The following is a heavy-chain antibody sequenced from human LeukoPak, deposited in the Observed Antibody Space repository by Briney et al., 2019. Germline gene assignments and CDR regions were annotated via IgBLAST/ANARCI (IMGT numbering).Heavy chain of an antibody. CDR1: GFTFSIYG. J-gene: IGHJ6*03. CDR3: ARRRGLELTYYYHMDV. D-gene: IGHD1-7*01. CDR2: IRYDGSNK. V-gene: IGHV3-30*02. Sequence: SGGSLRLSCSASGFTFSIYGMHWVRQAPGKGLEWVAFIRYDGSNKYYADSVKGRFTTSRDNSKNTLYLQMNSLRADDTAVYYCARRRGLELTYYYHMDVWGKGTTVTVSS.